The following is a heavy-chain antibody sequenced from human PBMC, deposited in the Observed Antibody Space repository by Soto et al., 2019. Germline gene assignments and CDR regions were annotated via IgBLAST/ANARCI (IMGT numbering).Heavy chain of an antibody. CDR2: IKSKIDGGTT. V-gene: IGHV3-15*05. J-gene: IGHJ4*02. CDR1: GFTFSNAW. D-gene: IGHD3-10*01. Sequence: GGSLRLSCAASGFTFSNAWINWVRQGPGRGLEWVGRIKSKIDGGTTDYAAPVKGRFTISRDDSKNTLYLQMNSLKTEDKAVYYCSTEYTVLIPPGYWGRGTLVTVSS. CDR3: STEYTVLIPPGY.